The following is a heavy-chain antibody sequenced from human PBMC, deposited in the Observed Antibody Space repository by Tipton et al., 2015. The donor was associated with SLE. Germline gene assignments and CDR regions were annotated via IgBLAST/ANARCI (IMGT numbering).Heavy chain of an antibody. CDR1: GFTFSSYE. V-gene: IGHV3-48*03. CDR3: AREYPGYYYYMDV. Sequence: GSLRLSCAASGFTFSSYEMNWVRQAPGKGLEWVSYISSSGSTIYYADSVKGRFTISRDNAKNSLYLQMNSLRAEDTAVYYCAREYPGYYYYMDVWGKGTTVTVSS. J-gene: IGHJ6*03. D-gene: IGHD2-2*01. CDR2: ISSSGSTI.